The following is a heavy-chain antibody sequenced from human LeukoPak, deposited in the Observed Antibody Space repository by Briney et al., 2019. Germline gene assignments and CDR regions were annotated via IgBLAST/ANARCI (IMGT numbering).Heavy chain of an antibody. Sequence: SGTLSLTCAVYGGSFSGYYWSWIRQPPGKGLEWIGEINHSGSTNYNPSLKSRVTISVDTSKNQFSLKLSSVTAADTAVYYCARASVTTNAFDIWGQGTMVTVSS. CDR3: ARASVTTNAFDI. D-gene: IGHD4-17*01. V-gene: IGHV4-34*01. CDR2: INHSGST. J-gene: IGHJ3*02. CDR1: GGSFSGYY.